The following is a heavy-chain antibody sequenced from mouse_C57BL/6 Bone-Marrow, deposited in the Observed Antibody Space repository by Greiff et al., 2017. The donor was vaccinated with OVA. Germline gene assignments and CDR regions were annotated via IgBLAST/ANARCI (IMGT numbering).Heavy chain of an antibody. CDR3: ARDPVTWYFDV. V-gene: IGHV1-69*01. CDR1: GYTFTSYW. Sequence: VQLQQPGAELVMPGASVKLSCKASGYTFTSYWMHWVKQRPGQGLEWIGEIDPSDSYTNYNQKFKGKSTLTVDKSSSTAYMQLSRLTSEDAAVYYCARDPVTWYFDVWGTGTTVTVSS. J-gene: IGHJ1*03. CDR2: IDPSDSYT.